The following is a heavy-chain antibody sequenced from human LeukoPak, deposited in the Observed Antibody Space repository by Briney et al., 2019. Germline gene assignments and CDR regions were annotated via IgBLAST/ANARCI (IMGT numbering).Heavy chain of an antibody. Sequence: SETLSLTCAVYGGSFSGYYWSWIRQPPGKGLEWIGEINHSGSTNYNPSLKSRVTISVDTSKNQFSLKLSSVTAADTAVYYCARVVTIFGVVTYAFDIWGQGTMVTVSS. CDR3: ARVVTIFGVVTYAFDI. J-gene: IGHJ3*02. V-gene: IGHV4-34*01. CDR1: GGSFSGYY. CDR2: INHSGST. D-gene: IGHD3-3*01.